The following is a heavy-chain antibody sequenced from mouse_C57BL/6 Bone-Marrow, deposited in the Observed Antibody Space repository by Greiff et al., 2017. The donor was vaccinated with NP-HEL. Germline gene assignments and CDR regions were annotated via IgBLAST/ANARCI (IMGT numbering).Heavy chain of an antibody. J-gene: IGHJ1*03. CDR1: GYSITSGYY. Sequence: EVQLVESGPGLVKPSQSLSLTCSVTGYSITSGYYWNWIRQFPGNKLEWMGYISYDGSNNYNPSLKNLISITRDTSKNQFFLKLNSVTTEDTATYYCAREGVYYYGSRGDWYFDVWGTGTTVTVSS. CDR2: ISYDGSN. D-gene: IGHD1-1*01. CDR3: AREGVYYYGSRGDWYFDV. V-gene: IGHV3-6*01.